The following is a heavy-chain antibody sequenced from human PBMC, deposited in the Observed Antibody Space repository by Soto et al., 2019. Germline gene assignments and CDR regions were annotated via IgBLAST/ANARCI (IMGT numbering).Heavy chain of an antibody. CDR2: IHHSGST. J-gene: IGHJ6*02. D-gene: IGHD3-9*01. CDR3: ARSYDILTGVGGMDV. V-gene: IGHV4-4*02. Sequence: QVQLQESGPGLVKPSGTLSLTCAVSGGSISSSNWRSWVRQPPGKGLEWLGEIHHSGSTNCNPSLKSRVTISVDKSKNQFSLKLSSLTAADTAVYYCARSYDILTGVGGMDVWGQGTTVTVSS. CDR1: GGSISSSNW.